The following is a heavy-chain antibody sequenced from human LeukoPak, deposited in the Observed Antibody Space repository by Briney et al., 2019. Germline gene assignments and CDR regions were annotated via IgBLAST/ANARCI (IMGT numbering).Heavy chain of an antibody. D-gene: IGHD1-26*01. J-gene: IGHJ3*02. CDR3: AKGVCGNYCSLDM. V-gene: IGHV3-23*01. Sequence: PGRSLRLSYAASGFTFSTHAMSWVRQAPGKGLEWVSGISGVSETTYYADSVRGRFTISRDNSKSTIYLQMNSLRAEDTAVYYCAKGVCGNYCSLDMWAQGTMVTVSS. CDR2: ISGVSETT. CDR1: GFTFSTHA.